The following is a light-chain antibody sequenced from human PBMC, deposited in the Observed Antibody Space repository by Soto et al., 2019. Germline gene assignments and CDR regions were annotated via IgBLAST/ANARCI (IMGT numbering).Light chain of an antibody. CDR3: QQSYSSPTT. J-gene: IGKJ5*01. Sequence: MTQSQLSLPVTPGEPASITCRASQSIGNHLNWYQQKPGKAPKFLVYGVSNLQSGVPSRFTGSGSGTDFTLTVNDLQPEDFATYYCQQSYSSPTTFGQGTLLEIK. CDR1: QSIGNH. CDR2: GVS. V-gene: IGKV1-39*01.